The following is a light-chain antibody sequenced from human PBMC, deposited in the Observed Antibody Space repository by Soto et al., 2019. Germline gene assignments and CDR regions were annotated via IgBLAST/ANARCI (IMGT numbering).Light chain of an antibody. Sequence: SQSPATVSSSIGDRVTIHCRASQSISSWLAWYQQKPGKAPKLLIYKASSLESGVPSRFSGSGSGTEFTLTISSLQPDDFATYYCQQYNSYSFTFGGGTKVDI. J-gene: IGKJ4*01. CDR1: QSISSW. CDR2: KAS. V-gene: IGKV1-5*03. CDR3: QQYNSYSFT.